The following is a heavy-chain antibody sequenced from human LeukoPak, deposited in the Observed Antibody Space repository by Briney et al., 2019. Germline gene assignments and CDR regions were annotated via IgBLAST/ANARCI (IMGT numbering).Heavy chain of an antibody. V-gene: IGHV3-66*02. CDR3: AKDLGYYYDSSMDV. D-gene: IGHD3-22*01. CDR2: IYSGGST. CDR1: GFTFSSSY. Sequence: GGSLRLSCAASGFTFSSSYMSWVRQAPGKGLEWVSVIYSGGSTYYADSVKGRFTISRDNSKNTLYLQMNSLGAEDTAVYYCAKDLGYYYDSSMDVWGQGTTVTVSS. J-gene: IGHJ6*02.